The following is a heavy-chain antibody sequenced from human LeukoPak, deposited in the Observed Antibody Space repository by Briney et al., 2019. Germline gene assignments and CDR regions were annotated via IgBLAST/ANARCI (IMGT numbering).Heavy chain of an antibody. Sequence: GGSLRLSCAASGFTFSSYWMNWVRQAPGKGLEWAANIKYDGSGKYYVDSVKGRFTISRDNAKNSLYLQMNSLRAEDTAVYYCAKSDNTGYYTTYYFDSWGRGTLVTVSS. V-gene: IGHV3-7*02. J-gene: IGHJ4*02. D-gene: IGHD3-22*01. CDR1: GFTFSSYW. CDR3: AKSDNTGYYTTYYFDS. CDR2: IKYDGSGK.